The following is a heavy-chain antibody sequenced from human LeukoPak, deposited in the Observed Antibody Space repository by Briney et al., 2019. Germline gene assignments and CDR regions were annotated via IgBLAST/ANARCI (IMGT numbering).Heavy chain of an antibody. Sequence: SETLSLTCAVYGGSFSGYYWSWIRQPPGKGLEWIGEINHSGSTNYNPSLKSRVTISVDTSKNKFSLKLSSVTAADTAVDYCARRLGGWFEELSRFDYWGQGTLVTVSS. CDR3: ARRLGGWFEELSRFDY. CDR2: INHSGST. V-gene: IGHV4-34*01. D-gene: IGHD3-10*01. J-gene: IGHJ4*02. CDR1: GGSFSGYY.